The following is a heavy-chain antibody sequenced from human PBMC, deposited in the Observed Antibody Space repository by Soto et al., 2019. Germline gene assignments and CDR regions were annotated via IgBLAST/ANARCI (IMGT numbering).Heavy chain of an antibody. D-gene: IGHD1-7*01. Sequence: PGGSLRLSCAASGFTFTRYRMNWVRQAPGKGLEWVSSISSTTNYIYYGDSMKGRFTISRDNAKNSLYLEMNSLRAADTAVYYCASRDPGTSVDYWGQGTLVTVSS. CDR1: GFTFTRYR. V-gene: IGHV3-21*04. J-gene: IGHJ4*02. CDR3: ASRDPGTSVDY. CDR2: ISSTTNYI.